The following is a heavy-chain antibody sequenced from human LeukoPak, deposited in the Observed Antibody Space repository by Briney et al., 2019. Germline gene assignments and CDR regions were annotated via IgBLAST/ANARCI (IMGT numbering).Heavy chain of an antibody. CDR3: AREGYSYGTYYYYYGMDV. CDR2: IYYSGST. Sequence: SETLSLTCTVSGASISSYYWSWIRQPPGKGLEWIGYIYYSGSTNYNPSLKSRVTISVDTSKNQFSLKLSSVTAADTAVYYCAREGYSYGTYYYYYGMDVWGQGTTVTVSS. CDR1: GASISSYY. V-gene: IGHV4-59*01. J-gene: IGHJ6*02. D-gene: IGHD5-18*01.